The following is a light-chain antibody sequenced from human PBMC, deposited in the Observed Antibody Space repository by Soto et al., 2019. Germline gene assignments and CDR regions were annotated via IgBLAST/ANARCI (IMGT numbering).Light chain of an antibody. CDR2: GGT. Sequence: QSVLTQPASVSGSPGQSITISCTATSSDVGSSNLVSWYQQHPGKAPKLMIYGGTKRPSGVSNRFSGSRSGNTASLTISGLQAEDEADYYCCSYAGSSTVVIFGGGTKSPS. J-gene: IGLJ2*01. CDR1: SSDVGSSNL. CDR3: CSYAGSSTVVI. V-gene: IGLV2-23*03.